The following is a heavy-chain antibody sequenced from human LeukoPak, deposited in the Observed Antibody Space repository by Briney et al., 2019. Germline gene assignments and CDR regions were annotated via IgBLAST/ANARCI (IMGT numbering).Heavy chain of an antibody. CDR1: GYTFTGYY. CDR2: INPNSGGT. V-gene: IGHV1-2*06. CDR3: ARVLGSGWYGGGFDY. D-gene: IGHD6-19*01. Sequence: GASVKVSCKASGYTFTGYYMHWVRQAPGQGLEWMGRINPNSGGTNYAQKFQGRVTMTRDTSISTAYMELSRLRSDDTAVYYCARVLGSGWYGGGFDYRGQGTLVTVSS. J-gene: IGHJ4*02.